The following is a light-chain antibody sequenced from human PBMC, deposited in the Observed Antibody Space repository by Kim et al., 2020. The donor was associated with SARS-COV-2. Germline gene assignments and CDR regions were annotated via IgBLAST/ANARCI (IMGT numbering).Light chain of an antibody. CDR2: GAS. CDR1: QSVSNN. V-gene: IGKV3-15*01. CDR3: HQYNDWPPGDT. Sequence: SPGERPTLSCRASQSVSNNLAWYQFKPGQPPRLLIYGASTRATGVPARFSGAGSGTDFTLTVNSLQSEDFAVYYCHQYNDWPPGDTFGQGTKLEI. J-gene: IGKJ2*01.